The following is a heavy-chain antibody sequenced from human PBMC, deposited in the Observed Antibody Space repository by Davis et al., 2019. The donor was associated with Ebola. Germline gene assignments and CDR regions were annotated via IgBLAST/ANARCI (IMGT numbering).Heavy chain of an antibody. V-gene: IGHV3-21*01. Sequence: GGSLRLSCAASGFTFDTYDMNWVRQAPGKGLEWVASISNSGAHRNYADSLQGRFTVARDNANNELYLQMNSLRAEDTAVYYCARDPYGDYWLDYWGQGTLVTVSS. CDR3: ARDPYGDYWLDY. D-gene: IGHD4-17*01. J-gene: IGHJ4*02. CDR1: GFTFDTYD. CDR2: ISNSGAHR.